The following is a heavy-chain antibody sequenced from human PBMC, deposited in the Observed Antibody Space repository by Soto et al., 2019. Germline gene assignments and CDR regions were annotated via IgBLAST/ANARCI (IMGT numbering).Heavy chain of an antibody. CDR2: IYYSGST. V-gene: IGHV4-59*01. D-gene: IGHD3-3*01. Sequence: QVQLQESGPGLVKPSETLSLTCTVSGGSISSYYWSWIRQPPGKGLEWIGYIYYSGSTNYNPSLKSRVTISVDTSKNQFSLKLSSVTAADTAVYYCARGGYDFWSGYYRNWFDPWGQGTLVTVSS. J-gene: IGHJ5*02. CDR3: ARGGYDFWSGYYRNWFDP. CDR1: GGSISSYY.